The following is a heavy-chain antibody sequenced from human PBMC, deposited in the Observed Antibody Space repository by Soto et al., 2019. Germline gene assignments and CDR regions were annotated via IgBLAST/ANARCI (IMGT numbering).Heavy chain of an antibody. CDR1: GFTFSSHA. V-gene: IGHV3-23*01. CDR3: AQSDSSGWYHHFQH. J-gene: IGHJ1*01. CDR2: ISDSRGTS. D-gene: IGHD6-19*01. Sequence: EVQLLESGGGLVQPGGSLRLSCAASGFTFSSHAMSWVRQAPGKGLEWVSAISDSRGTSYYADSVKGRFTISRDSSKNTLYLQMNSLRAEDTAVYYCAQSDSSGWYHHFQHWGQGTPVTVSS.